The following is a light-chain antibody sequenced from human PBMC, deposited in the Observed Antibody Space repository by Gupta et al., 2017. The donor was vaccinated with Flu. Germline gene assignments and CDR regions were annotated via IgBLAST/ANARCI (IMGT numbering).Light chain of an antibody. Sequence: DIQINSSPSPLSASVGDSVTNPCRVSQGLRNDLDWYQQKPGKAPKRLIYAASSWQSGVPSRFSGSGSGTEFTLTISSVQPEDFAVYYCIQHKRYPWTFGQGTKVEIK. J-gene: IGKJ1*01. V-gene: IGKV1-17*01. CDR1: QGLRND. CDR2: AAS. CDR3: IQHKRYPWT.